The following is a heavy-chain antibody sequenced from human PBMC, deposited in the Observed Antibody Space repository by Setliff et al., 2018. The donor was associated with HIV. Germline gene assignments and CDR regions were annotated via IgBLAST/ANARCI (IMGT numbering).Heavy chain of an antibody. CDR3: ARDVLDLVISVYGF. V-gene: IGHV4-34*01. CDR2: INHRGRT. Sequence: PSETLSLTCAVYGGSLSGYYWSWIRQAPGKGLEWIGEINHRGRTRYNPSLNDRATISLDTSKNQFSLKLNSVTAADTAVYYCARDVLDLVISVYGFWGQGIPVTVS. J-gene: IGHJ4*02. CDR1: GGSLSGYY. D-gene: IGHD3-22*01.